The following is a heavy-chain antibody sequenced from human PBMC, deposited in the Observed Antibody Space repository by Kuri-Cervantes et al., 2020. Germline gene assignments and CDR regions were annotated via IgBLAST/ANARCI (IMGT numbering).Heavy chain of an antibody. D-gene: IGHD3-16*02. J-gene: IGHJ3*02. CDR2: INPNSGGT. CDR1: AYTFTGYY. Sequence: ASVKVSCKASAYTFTGYYMHWVRQAPGQGLEWMGWINPNSGGTNYAQKFQGRDTMTRDTSISTAYMELSSLRSDDTAVYYCARARRLGELSPFDIWGQGTTVTVSS. V-gene: IGHV1-2*02. CDR3: ARARRLGELSPFDI.